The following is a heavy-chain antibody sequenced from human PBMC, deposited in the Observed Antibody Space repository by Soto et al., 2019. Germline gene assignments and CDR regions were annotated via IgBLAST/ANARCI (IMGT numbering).Heavy chain of an antibody. Sequence: QVQRVQSGAEVQKPGSSVKVSCKVSGGTFNTHSFNWVRQAPGQGLEWMGGIIPMFDSTVYSQRFQGRVTITADESTRTVYMELSSLRSEDTALYSCARDPNCKTSSCHKWFDPWGQGTLVTVSS. D-gene: IGHD2-2*01. CDR1: GGTFNTHS. CDR2: IIPMFDST. CDR3: ARDPNCKTSSCHKWFDP. J-gene: IGHJ5*02. V-gene: IGHV1-69*01.